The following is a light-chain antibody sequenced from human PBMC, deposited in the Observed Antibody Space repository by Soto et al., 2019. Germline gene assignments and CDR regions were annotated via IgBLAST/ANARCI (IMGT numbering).Light chain of an antibody. V-gene: IGKV1-39*01. Sequence: IQMTQSPSSLSASVGDRVTITCRTSQSIDNYLNWYQRTPGQAPKLLIYAASNLYTGVPSRLSGSGSGTEFTLTISSLQPEEWAVYYGQQYNNWPHTFGQGTKVDIK. CDR1: QSIDNY. J-gene: IGKJ2*01. CDR3: QQYNNWPHT. CDR2: AAS.